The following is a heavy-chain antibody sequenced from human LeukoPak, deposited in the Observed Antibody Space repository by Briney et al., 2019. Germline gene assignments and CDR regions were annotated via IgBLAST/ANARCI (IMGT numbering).Heavy chain of an antibody. J-gene: IGHJ4*02. CDR1: GGSISSYY. Sequence: SETLSLTCTVSGGSISSYYWSWIRQPPEKGVEWIGYIYYSGNTNYNPSLKSRVTISVDTSKNQFSLKLSSVTAADTAVYYCARDGGRSYGFAYSGQGTLVTVSS. D-gene: IGHD1-26*01. V-gene: IGHV4-59*01. CDR3: ARDGGRSYGFAY. CDR2: IYYSGNT.